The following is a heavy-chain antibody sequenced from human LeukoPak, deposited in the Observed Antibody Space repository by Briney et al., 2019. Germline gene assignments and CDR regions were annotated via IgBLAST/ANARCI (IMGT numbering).Heavy chain of an antibody. J-gene: IGHJ4*02. D-gene: IGHD4-11*01. CDR2: ISGSGGST. CDR3: AREPPTNRDSSNYGS. Sequence: GGSLRLSCAAPGFTFSSYAMSWVHQAPGKGLEWVSAISGSGGSTYYADSVKGRFTISRDNSKNTLYLQMNSLRAEDTAVYYCAREPPTNRDSSNYGSWGQGTLVTVSS. V-gene: IGHV3-23*01. CDR1: GFTFSSYA.